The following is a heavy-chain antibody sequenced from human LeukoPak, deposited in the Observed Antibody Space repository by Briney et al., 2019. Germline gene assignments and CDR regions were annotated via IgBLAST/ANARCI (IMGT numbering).Heavy chain of an antibody. CDR2: IIPILGIA. J-gene: IGHJ4*02. D-gene: IGHD5-18*01. CDR1: GGTFSSYA. Sequence: SVKVTCKTSGGTFSSYAISWVRQAPGQGLEWMGRIIPILGIANYAQKFQGRVTITADKSTSTAYMELSSLRSEDTAVYYCARGLPEYYFDYWGQGTLVTVSS. CDR3: ARGLPEYYFDY. V-gene: IGHV1-69*04.